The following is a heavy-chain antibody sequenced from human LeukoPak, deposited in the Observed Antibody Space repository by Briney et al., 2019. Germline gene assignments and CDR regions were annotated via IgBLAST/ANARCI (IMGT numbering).Heavy chain of an antibody. V-gene: IGHV1-8*03. CDR2: MNPNSGNT. Sequence: ASVKVSCKASGHTFTSYDINWVRQATGQGLEWMGYMNPNSGNTGYAQKFQDRVTITSDTSISTAYMELSSLRSDDTAVYYCAREGLDYWGQGTLVTVSS. D-gene: IGHD2-21*01. J-gene: IGHJ4*02. CDR1: GHTFTSYD. CDR3: AREGLDY.